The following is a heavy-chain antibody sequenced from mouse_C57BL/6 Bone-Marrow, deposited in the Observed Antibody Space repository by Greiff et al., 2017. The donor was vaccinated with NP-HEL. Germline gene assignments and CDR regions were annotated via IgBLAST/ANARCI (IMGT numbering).Heavy chain of an antibody. CDR1: GYTFTDYN. CDR3: AAYFPFAY. D-gene: IGHD2-10*01. V-gene: IGHV1-18*01. Sequence: EVQLQQSGPELVKPGASVKIPCKASGYTFTDYNMDWVKQSHGKSLEWIGDINPNNGGTIYNQKFKGKATFTVDKSSSTAYMELRSLTSEDTAVYYCAAYFPFAYWGQGTLVTVSA. J-gene: IGHJ3*01. CDR2: INPNNGGT.